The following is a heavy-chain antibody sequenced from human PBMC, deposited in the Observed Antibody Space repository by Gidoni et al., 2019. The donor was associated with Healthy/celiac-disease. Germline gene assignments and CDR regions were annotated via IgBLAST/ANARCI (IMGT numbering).Heavy chain of an antibody. D-gene: IGHD1-7*01. V-gene: IGHV6-1*01. CDR1: GDSVSSTRAA. Sequence: QVQLQQSGPGLVKPSQTLSLTCAISGDSVSSTRAAWNWIRQSPSRGLEWLGRTYYRSKWYNDYAVSVKSRITINPDTSKNQFSLQLNSVTPEDTAVYYCARDFPMGRRELRAWYYYGMDVWGQGTTVTVSS. J-gene: IGHJ6*02. CDR2: TYYRSKWYN. CDR3: ARDFPMGRRELRAWYYYGMDV.